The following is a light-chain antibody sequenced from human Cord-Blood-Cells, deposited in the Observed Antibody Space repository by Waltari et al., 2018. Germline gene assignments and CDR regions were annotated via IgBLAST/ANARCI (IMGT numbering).Light chain of an antibody. CDR2: DAS. CDR1: QSVSSY. J-gene: IGKJ4*01. V-gene: IGKV3-11*01. Sequence: IVLPHSPATLSLSPWERAPLPFRPSQSVSSYLAWYQRKPGQAPRLLIYDASIRAPGIPARFSGSGSGTDFTLTISSLEPEDFAVYYCQQRSNWPLTFGGGTKVEIK. CDR3: QQRSNWPLT.